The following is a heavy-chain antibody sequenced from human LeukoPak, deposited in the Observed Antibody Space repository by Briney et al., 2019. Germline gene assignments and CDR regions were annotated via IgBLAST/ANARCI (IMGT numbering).Heavy chain of an antibody. CDR1: GFTFTNDF. D-gene: IGHD6-19*01. V-gene: IGHV3-7*04. CDR2: MRVDGTDI. CDR3: ARGRGWTYDS. Sequence: GGSLRLSCAASGFTFTNDFMTWVRQAPGKGLEWVANMRVDGTDIHYADSVKGRFTISSDNARNSLYLQMNTLRADDTAVYYCARGRGWTYDSWGRGILVTVSS. J-gene: IGHJ4*02.